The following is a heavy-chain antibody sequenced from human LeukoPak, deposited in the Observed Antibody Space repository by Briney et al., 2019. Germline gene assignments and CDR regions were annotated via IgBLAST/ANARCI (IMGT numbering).Heavy chain of an antibody. CDR1: GFTFSGYI. J-gene: IGHJ4*02. CDR3: ARDQWLGY. CDR2: IGTSGNTI. D-gene: IGHD6-19*01. V-gene: IGHV3-48*01. Sequence: GGSLRLSCAAAGFTFSGYIMNWVRQAPGKGLEWVSFIGTSGNTIYYADSVKGRFTVSRDNAKNSLYLQMNSLRAEDTAVYYCARDQWLGYWGQGTLVTVSS.